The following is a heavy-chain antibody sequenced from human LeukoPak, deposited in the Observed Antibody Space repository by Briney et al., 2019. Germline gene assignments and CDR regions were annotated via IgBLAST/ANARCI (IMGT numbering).Heavy chain of an antibody. J-gene: IGHJ3*02. D-gene: IGHD1-26*01. V-gene: IGHV1-8*01. CDR3: ARAAGATYLSAFDI. CDR1: GYTFTSYD. Sequence: ASVKVSCKASGYTFTSYDINWVRQAPGQGLEWMGWMNPNSDNTGYAQKFQGRVTMTRNTSVSTAYMELRSLRSDDTAVYYCARAAGATYLSAFDIWGQGTMVTVSS. CDR2: MNPNSDNT.